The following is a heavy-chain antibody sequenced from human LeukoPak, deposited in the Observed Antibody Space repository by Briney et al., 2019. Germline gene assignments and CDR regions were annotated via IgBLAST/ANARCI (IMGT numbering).Heavy chain of an antibody. V-gene: IGHV3-48*02. Sequence: PGGSLRLSCATSGFSFTAYPMNWVRQAPGKGLKWISNIRTTAEGAKYAYYADSVKGRVSISRDDGKNTLYLHMNSLRDDDTFFFQAEDGIRDAFDYWGQGILVTVSS. CDR3: EDGIRDAFDY. D-gene: IGHD5-24*01. CDR2: IRTTAEGAKYA. J-gene: IGHJ4*02. CDR1: GFSFTAYP.